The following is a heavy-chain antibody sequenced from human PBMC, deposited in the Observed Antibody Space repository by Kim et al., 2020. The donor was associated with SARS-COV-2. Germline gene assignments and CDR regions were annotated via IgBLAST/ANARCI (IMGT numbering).Heavy chain of an antibody. Sequence: TYSADSVRGRFTFSRENSKNMLFLHMDSLRVEDTATYYCVKDSNFYSFDIWGQGTMVTVSS. CDR2: T. D-gene: IGHD3-9*01. CDR3: VKDSNFYSFDI. V-gene: IGHV3-64*03. J-gene: IGHJ3*02.